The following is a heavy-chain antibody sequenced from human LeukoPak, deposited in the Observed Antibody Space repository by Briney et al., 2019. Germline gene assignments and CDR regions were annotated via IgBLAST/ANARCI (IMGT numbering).Heavy chain of an antibody. CDR1: GFTFSSYG. CDR2: IRYDGSNK. Sequence: GGSLRLSCAASGFTFSSYGIRCLRQAPGKGLEWVAFIRYDGSNKYYADSVKGRFTISRANSKNTLYLQMNSLRAEDTAVYYCAKDNYDCGDYVGGDDWGQGTLVTVSS. V-gene: IGHV3-30*02. CDR3: AKDNYDCGDYVGGDD. D-gene: IGHD4-17*01. J-gene: IGHJ4*02.